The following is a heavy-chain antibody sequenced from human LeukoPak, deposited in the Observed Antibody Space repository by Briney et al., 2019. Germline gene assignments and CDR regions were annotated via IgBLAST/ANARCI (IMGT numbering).Heavy chain of an antibody. CDR3: ARDTMVRGVIDYYYYGMDV. CDR1: GGSISSYC. J-gene: IGHJ6*02. D-gene: IGHD3-10*01. V-gene: IGHV4-59*01. CDR2: IYYSGST. Sequence: SETLSLTCTVSGGSISSYCWSWIRQPPGKGLEWIGYIYYSGSTNYNPSLKSRVTISVDTSKNQFSLKLSSVTAADTAVYYCARDTMVRGVIDYYYYGMDVWGQGTTVTVSS.